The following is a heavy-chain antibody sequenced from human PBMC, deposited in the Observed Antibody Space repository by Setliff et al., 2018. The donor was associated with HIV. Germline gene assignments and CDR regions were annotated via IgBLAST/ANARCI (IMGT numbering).Heavy chain of an antibody. Sequence: SETLSLTCTVSGGSISTSSYYWGWIRQPPGKGLEWIGRIYTNGTTNYNPSLRTRSTISVDLSKNQFSLTLSPVTAADTAIYYCARERRNVVDYDSLFFDTWGQGTMVTVSS. D-gene: IGHD4-17*01. V-gene: IGHV4-39*07. J-gene: IGHJ3*02. CDR2: IYTNGTT. CDR1: GGSISTSSYY. CDR3: ARERRNVVDYDSLFFDT.